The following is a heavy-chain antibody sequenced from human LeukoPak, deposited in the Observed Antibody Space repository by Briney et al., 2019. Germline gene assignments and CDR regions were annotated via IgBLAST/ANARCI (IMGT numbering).Heavy chain of an antibody. Sequence: ASVKVSCKASGYTFTSYDINWVRQATGQGLEWMGWMNPNTGNTDYAQKFQGRVTITRNTSISTAYMELSSLRSDDTAVYYCARGARFGPTQDMWGQGTMVTVSS. CDR1: GYTFTSYD. V-gene: IGHV1-8*03. D-gene: IGHD3-10*01. CDR3: ARGARFGPTQDM. J-gene: IGHJ3*02. CDR2: MNPNTGNT.